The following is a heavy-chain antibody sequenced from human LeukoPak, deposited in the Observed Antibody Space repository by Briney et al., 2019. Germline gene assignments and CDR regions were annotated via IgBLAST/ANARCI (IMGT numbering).Heavy chain of an antibody. CDR1: GFTFSSYA. Sequence: GGSLRLSCAAPGFTFSSYAMNWVRQAPGKGLEWVSGIGGSGTSTYYADSVKGRFTISRDNSKNTLYLQMNSLRADDTAVYSCAKGGYYDNSGYYYFDYWGQGTLVTVSS. CDR2: IGGSGTST. V-gene: IGHV3-23*01. D-gene: IGHD3-22*01. J-gene: IGHJ4*02. CDR3: AKGGYYDNSGYYYFDY.